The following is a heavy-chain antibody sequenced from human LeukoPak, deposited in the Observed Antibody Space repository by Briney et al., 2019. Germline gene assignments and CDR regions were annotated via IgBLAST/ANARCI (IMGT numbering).Heavy chain of an antibody. J-gene: IGHJ4*02. CDR2: ISDSGVTT. V-gene: IGHV3-23*01. CDR3: AKSGYNRFDY. Sequence: GGSLRLSCAASGFTFSSYGMSWVRQAPGKGLEWVSTISDSGVTTYYTDSVQGRFTLSRANSKTTLYLQMNSLRADDTAVYYCAKSGYNRFDYWGQGTLVTVSS. D-gene: IGHD5-24*01. CDR1: GFTFSSYG.